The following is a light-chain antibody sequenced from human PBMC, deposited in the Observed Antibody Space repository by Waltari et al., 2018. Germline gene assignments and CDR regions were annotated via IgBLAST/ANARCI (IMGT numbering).Light chain of an antibody. CDR1: TIEDKS. J-gene: IGLJ2*01. CDR3: QVWDSTSDHVV. CDR2: DDS. V-gene: IGLV3-21*02. Sequence: YVLPQPPSVSVAPGQTAKITCGGDTIEDKSVNWYKQRPGQAPVLVVYDDSDRPSGIPERFSGSNSGKATLTISRVEAGDEADYYCQVWDSTSDHVVFGGGTKLTVL.